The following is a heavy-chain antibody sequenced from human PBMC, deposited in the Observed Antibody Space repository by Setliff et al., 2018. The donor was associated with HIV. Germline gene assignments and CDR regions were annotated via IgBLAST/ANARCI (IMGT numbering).Heavy chain of an antibody. D-gene: IGHD2-15*01. CDR2: IMYNEGN. Sequence: KPSETLSLTCSVSGGSISSHYWGWIRQPPGRGLEWIGYIMYNEGNNFNPSLKSRVTISVDTSKNELSLRLSSVTAADSAVYYCARGEGGNYYYYYMDVWDKGTAVTVSS. CDR3: ARGEGGNYYYYYMDV. V-gene: IGHV4-59*11. CDR1: GGSISSHY. J-gene: IGHJ6*03.